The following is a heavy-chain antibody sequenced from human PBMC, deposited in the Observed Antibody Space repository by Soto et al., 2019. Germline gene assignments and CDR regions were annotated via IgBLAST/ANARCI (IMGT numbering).Heavy chain of an antibody. Sequence: EVQLVESGGGLVQPGGSRRLSCAVSGLTFSSSRMHWVRQAPGKGLVWVSRINVDGSATHYADSVQGRFTISRDNAKNILYLQMTNLSAEDTAVYYCARDRGSYNGIFDYWGQGTLVTVSS. CDR1: GLTFSSSR. D-gene: IGHD2-15*01. CDR3: ARDRGSYNGIFDY. V-gene: IGHV3-74*01. J-gene: IGHJ4*02. CDR2: INVDGSAT.